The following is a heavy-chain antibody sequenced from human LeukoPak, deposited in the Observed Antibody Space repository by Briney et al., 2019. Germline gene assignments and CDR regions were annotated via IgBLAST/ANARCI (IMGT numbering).Heavy chain of an antibody. CDR2: IYSGGST. J-gene: IGHJ4*02. D-gene: IGHD2-15*01. CDR3: ARESYCSGGSCYSAFDY. Sequence: GGSLRLSRGASGLSFSDYGMHWVRQAPGKGLEWVSVIYSGGSTYYADSVKGRFTISRYNSKNTLYLQMNSLRAEDTAVYYCARESYCSGGSCYSAFDYWGQGTLVTVPS. CDR1: GLSFSDYG. V-gene: IGHV3-53*01.